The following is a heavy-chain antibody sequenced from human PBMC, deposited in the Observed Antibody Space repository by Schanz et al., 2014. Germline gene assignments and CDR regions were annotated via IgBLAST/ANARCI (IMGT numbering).Heavy chain of an antibody. J-gene: IGHJ5*02. CDR2: LSEGGGGT. D-gene: IGHD3-9*01. V-gene: IGHV3-23*04. CDR3: AKAADWPVTRCDP. CDR1: GFTFSTSA. Sequence: EVQLAESGGGLVQPGGSLRLSCAASGFTFSTSAMSWVRQAPGKGLEWVSALSEGGGGTHYADSVRGRFTISSDSSKNTLYLQMSSLRADDTAVYYCAKAADWPVTRCDPWGQGTLVTVSS.